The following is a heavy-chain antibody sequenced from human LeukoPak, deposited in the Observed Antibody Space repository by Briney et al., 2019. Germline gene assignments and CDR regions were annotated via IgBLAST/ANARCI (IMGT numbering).Heavy chain of an antibody. CDR3: ARGYHTNKDWFDS. Sequence: PSETLSLTCAVYGGSFSGYYWSWVRQPPGKGLEWIGEINHSGSTNYNPSLKSRVTISVDTSKNQFSLTLSSVTAADTAMYYCARGYHTNKDWFDSWGQGTLVTVSS. V-gene: IGHV4-34*01. J-gene: IGHJ5*01. D-gene: IGHD1/OR15-1a*01. CDR1: GGSFSGYY. CDR2: INHSGST.